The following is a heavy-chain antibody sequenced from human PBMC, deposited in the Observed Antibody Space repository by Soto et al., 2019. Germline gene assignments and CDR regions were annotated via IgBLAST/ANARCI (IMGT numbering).Heavy chain of an antibody. J-gene: IGHJ4*02. CDR1: GGSFSGYY. CDR2: INHSGST. Sequence: SETLSLTCAVYGGSFSGYYWSWIRQPPGKGLEWILEINHSGSTNYTPSLKSRVTISVDTSKNQFSLKLSSVTAAETAVYYCARGSSDTAMLGLDXWGQGTLVTVSX. V-gene: IGHV4-34*01. CDR3: ARGSSDTAMLGLDX. D-gene: IGHD5-18*01.